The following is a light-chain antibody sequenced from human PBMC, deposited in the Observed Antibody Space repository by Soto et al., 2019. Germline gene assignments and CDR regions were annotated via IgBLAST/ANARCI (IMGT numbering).Light chain of an antibody. CDR2: DAS. J-gene: IGKJ1*01. V-gene: IGKV3-11*01. CDR3: QQRSNWPVT. Sequence: EIVLTQSPATLSLSPGEGATLSCRASQSVSSYLAWYQQKPGQAPRLLIYDASNRATGIPARFSGSGSGTDFTLTISSLEPEDFAVYSCQQRSNWPVTFGLGTKV. CDR1: QSVSSY.